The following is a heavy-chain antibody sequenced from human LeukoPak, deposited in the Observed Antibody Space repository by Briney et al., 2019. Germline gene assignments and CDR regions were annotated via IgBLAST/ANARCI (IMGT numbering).Heavy chain of an antibody. D-gene: IGHD3-9*01. Sequence: PSETLSLTCTVSGVSISSSSYYWGWIRQPPGKGLEWIGSIYYSGSTYYNPSLKSRVTISVDASKNQFSLKLSSVTAADTAVYYCARTDYDILTGYPYYFDYWGQGTLVTVSS. CDR3: ARTDYDILTGYPYYFDY. V-gene: IGHV4-39*01. CDR1: GVSISSSSYY. J-gene: IGHJ4*02. CDR2: IYYSGST.